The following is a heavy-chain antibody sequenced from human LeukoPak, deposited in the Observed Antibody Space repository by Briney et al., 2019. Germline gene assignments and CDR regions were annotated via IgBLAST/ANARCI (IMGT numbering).Heavy chain of an antibody. D-gene: IGHD3-10*01. V-gene: IGHV3-21*01. CDR3: ARDHGRGSTDYFDY. CDR2: ISGSGGST. Sequence: GGSLRLSCAASGFTFSNYWMHWVRQAPGKGLEWVSAISGSGGSTYYADSVKGRFSISRDTAKNSLYLQMNSLGVDDTAVYYCARDHGRGSTDYFDYWGQGTLVTVSS. J-gene: IGHJ4*02. CDR1: GFTFSNYW.